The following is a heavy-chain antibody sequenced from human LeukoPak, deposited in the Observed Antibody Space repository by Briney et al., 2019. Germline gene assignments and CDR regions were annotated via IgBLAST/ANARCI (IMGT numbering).Heavy chain of an antibody. CDR1: RGSISSYY. CDR3: AREYNTVTDY. CDR2: IYYNGNT. J-gene: IGHJ4*02. Sequence: PSETLSLTCTVSRGSISSYYWSWIRQPPGKGLEWIGYIYYNGNTNYNPSLKSRVTMSVDTSKNQFSLKLSSVTAADTAVYYCAREYNTVTDYWGQGTLVTVSS. V-gene: IGHV4-59*12. D-gene: IGHD4-17*01.